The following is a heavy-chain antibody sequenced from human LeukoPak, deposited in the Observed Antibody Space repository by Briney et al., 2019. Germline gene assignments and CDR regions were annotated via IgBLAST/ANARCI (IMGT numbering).Heavy chain of an antibody. Sequence: GGSLRLSCAASGFTFSNYAMSWVRQAPGKGLEWVSGISGSEGSTYYADSVKGRFTISRDNAKNSLYLQMNSLRAEDTAVYYCARGDCSGGSCYSTYYYYMDVWGKGTTVTVSS. CDR3: ARGDCSGGSCYSTYYYYMDV. CDR1: GFTFSNYA. J-gene: IGHJ6*03. D-gene: IGHD2-15*01. V-gene: IGHV3-23*01. CDR2: ISGSEGST.